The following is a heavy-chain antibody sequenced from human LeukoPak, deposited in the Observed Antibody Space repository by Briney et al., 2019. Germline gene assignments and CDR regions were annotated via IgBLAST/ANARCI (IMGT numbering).Heavy chain of an antibody. CDR3: ARDSDERWLQFNY. J-gene: IGHJ4*02. Sequence: GGSLRLSCAASGFTFSSYSMNWVRQAPGKGLEWVSSISSSSSYIYYADSVEGRFTISRDNAKNSLYLQMNSLRAEDTAVYYCARDSDERWLQFNYWGQGTLVTVSS. CDR2: ISSSSSYI. CDR1: GFTFSSYS. V-gene: IGHV3-21*01. D-gene: IGHD5-24*01.